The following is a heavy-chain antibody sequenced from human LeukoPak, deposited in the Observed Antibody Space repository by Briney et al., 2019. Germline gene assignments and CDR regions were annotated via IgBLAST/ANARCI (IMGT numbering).Heavy chain of an antibody. J-gene: IGHJ6*02. Sequence: ASVKVSCKASGYTFTSYGISWVRQAPGQGLEWMGRIIPILGIANYAQKFQGRVTITADKSTSTAYMELSSLRSEDTAVYYCASGEAADPYYYYGMDVWGQGTTVTVSS. V-gene: IGHV1-69*04. CDR1: GYTFTSYG. D-gene: IGHD6-13*01. CDR2: IIPILGIA. CDR3: ASGEAADPYYYYGMDV.